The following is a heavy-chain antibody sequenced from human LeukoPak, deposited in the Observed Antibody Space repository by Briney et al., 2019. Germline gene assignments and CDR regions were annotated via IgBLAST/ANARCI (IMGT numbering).Heavy chain of an antibody. D-gene: IGHD6-19*01. Sequence: SETLSLTCTVSGGSISSYYWSWIRQPPGKGLEWIGYIYYRGSTNYNPSLKSRVTISVDTSKNQFSLKLSSVTAADTAVYYCAREVAYSSGWYLDYWGQGTLVTVSS. V-gene: IGHV4-59*01. CDR1: GGSISSYY. J-gene: IGHJ4*02. CDR2: IYYRGST. CDR3: AREVAYSSGWYLDY.